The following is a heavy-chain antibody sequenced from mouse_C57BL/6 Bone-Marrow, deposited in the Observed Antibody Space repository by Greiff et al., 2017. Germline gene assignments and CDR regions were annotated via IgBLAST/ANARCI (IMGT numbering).Heavy chain of an antibody. CDR2: IHPNSGST. V-gene: IGHV1-64*01. Sequence: QVQLQQPGAELVKPGASVKLSCKASGYTFTSYWMHWVKQRPGHGLEWIGMIHPNSGSTNYNEKFKSKATLTVDKSSSTAYMQLSSLTSEDSAVYYCARLDSNYVDWYFDVWGTGTTVTVSS. J-gene: IGHJ1*03. CDR1: GYTFTSYW. D-gene: IGHD2-5*01. CDR3: ARLDSNYVDWYFDV.